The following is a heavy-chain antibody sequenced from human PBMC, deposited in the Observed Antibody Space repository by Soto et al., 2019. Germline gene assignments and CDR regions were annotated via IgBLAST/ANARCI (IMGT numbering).Heavy chain of an antibody. CDR1: GGSISSYY. V-gene: IGHV4-59*08. Sequence: SETLSLTCTVSGGSISSYYWSWIRQPPGKGLEWIGYIYYSGSTNYNPSLKSRVTISVDTSKNQFSLKLSSVTAADTAVYYCARHGSDLGSGYYTGSFDPWGQGTLVTVSS. CDR2: IYYSGST. J-gene: IGHJ5*02. CDR3: ARHGSDLGSGYYTGSFDP. D-gene: IGHD3-3*01.